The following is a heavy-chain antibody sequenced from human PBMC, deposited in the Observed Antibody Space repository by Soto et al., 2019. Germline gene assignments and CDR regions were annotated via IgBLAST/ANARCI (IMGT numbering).Heavy chain of an antibody. Sequence: PSETLSLTCTVSGGSISSGDYYWSWIRQHPGKGPEWIGYIYYSGSTYYNPSLKSRVTISVDTSKNQFSLKLSSVTAADTAVYYCAREGYGDYGLGKYYYYMDVWGKGTTVTVSS. CDR1: GGSISSGDYY. D-gene: IGHD4-17*01. CDR3: AREGYGDYGLGKYYYYMDV. CDR2: IYYSGST. V-gene: IGHV4-31*03. J-gene: IGHJ6*03.